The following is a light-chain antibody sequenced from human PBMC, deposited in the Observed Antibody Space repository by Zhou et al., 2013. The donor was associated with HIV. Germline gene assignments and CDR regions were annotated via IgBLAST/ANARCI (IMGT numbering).Light chain of an antibody. CDR2: GSS. J-gene: IGKJ2*01. CDR1: QSISSY. CDR3: QQSYTLPYT. V-gene: IGKV1-39*01. Sequence: DIQMTQSPSSLSASVGDRVTITCRASQSISSYLNWYQHKPGKAPKLLIYGSSSLQSGVPSRFSGSGSGTEFTLSISSLHPEDFATYSCQQSYTLPYTFGQGTKAGD.